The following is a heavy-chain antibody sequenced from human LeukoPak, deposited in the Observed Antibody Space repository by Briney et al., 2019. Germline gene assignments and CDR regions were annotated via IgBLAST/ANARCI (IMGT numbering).Heavy chain of an antibody. J-gene: IGHJ3*02. D-gene: IGHD2-21*02. CDR1: GGSISSYY. CDR2: IYYSGST. CDR3: ASGYCGGACQLGGVDM. Sequence: PSETLSLTCTVSGGSISSYYWSWIRQPPGKGLEWIGYIYYSGSTNYNPSLKSRVTISVDTSGNQFSLKLSSVTAADTAVYYCASGYCGGACQLGGVDMWGQGTMVTVSS. V-gene: IGHV4-59*01.